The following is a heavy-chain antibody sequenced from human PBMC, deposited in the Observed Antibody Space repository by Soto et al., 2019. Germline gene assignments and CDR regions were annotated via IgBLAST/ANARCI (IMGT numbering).Heavy chain of an antibody. Sequence: EVQLLESGGGLVHPGGSLRLSCAASGFTFSSYAMSWVRQAPGKGLEWVSVISGSGDSTYYADSVKGRFTISRDNSKNTLYLQMNSLRAEDTAVYYCARVDTAMVFDYWGQGTLVTVSS. CDR1: GFTFSSYA. D-gene: IGHD5-18*01. CDR2: ISGSGDST. V-gene: IGHV3-23*01. CDR3: ARVDTAMVFDY. J-gene: IGHJ4*02.